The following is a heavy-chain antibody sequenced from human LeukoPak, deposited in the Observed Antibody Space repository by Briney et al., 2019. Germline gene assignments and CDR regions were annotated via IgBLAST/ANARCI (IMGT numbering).Heavy chain of an antibody. CDR3: ARDRAPVSHDYSYFDY. CDR1: GFTFSSYW. CDR2: IKQDGTEK. D-gene: IGHD4-11*01. Sequence: GGSLRLSCAASGFTFSSYWMSWFRQAPGKGLEWVANIKQDGTEKYYVDSVKGRFTISRDNTKKSLYLQMNSLRAEDTAVYYCARDRAPVSHDYSYFDYWGQGTLVTVSS. V-gene: IGHV3-7*01. J-gene: IGHJ4*02.